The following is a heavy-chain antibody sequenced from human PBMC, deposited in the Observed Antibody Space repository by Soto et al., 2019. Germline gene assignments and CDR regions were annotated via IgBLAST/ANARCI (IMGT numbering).Heavy chain of an antibody. CDR3: ARERYSYGPDYYYYGMDV. CDR2: IYYSGST. J-gene: IGHJ6*02. V-gene: IGHV4-31*03. Sequence: QVQLQASGPGLVKPSQTLSITCTVSGGSISSGGYYWSWIRQHPGKGLEWIGYIYYSGSTYYNPSLKSRVTISVDTSKNQFSLKMSSVTAADTAVYYCARERYSYGPDYYYYGMDVWGQGTTVTVS. D-gene: IGHD5-18*01. CDR1: GGSISSGGYY.